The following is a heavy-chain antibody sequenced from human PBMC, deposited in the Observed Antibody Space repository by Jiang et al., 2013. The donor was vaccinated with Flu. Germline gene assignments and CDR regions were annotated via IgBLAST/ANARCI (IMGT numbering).Heavy chain of an antibody. V-gene: IGHV4-31*02. CDR3: ARATAPYYFDNSGYYFYFDH. CDR1: INSGDNY. Sequence: INSGDNYWSWIRQXPGKGLEWIGYISDRGTTYYTPSLKSRITVSVDTSKNQFSLDLSSVTAADTAVYFCARATAPYYFDNSGYYFYFDHWGQGILVTVSS. D-gene: IGHD3-22*01. J-gene: IGHJ4*02. CDR2: ISDRGTT.